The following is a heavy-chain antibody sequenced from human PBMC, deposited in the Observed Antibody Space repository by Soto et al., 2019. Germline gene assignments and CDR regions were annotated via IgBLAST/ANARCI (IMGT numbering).Heavy chain of an antibody. CDR2: INVHNGNT. CDR3: ARHYDILTGYFSGSDY. CDR1: GYKFTSFG. V-gene: IGHV1-18*01. D-gene: IGHD3-9*01. Sequence: QVQLVQSGAEVRKPGASVKVSCKASGYKFTSFGINWVRQAPGQGLEWMGWINVHNGNTEYAQNLRGRVTMTTATSTNTANMELRSLTSDDTAVYYCARHYDILTGYFSGSDYWGQGTLVTVSS. J-gene: IGHJ4*02.